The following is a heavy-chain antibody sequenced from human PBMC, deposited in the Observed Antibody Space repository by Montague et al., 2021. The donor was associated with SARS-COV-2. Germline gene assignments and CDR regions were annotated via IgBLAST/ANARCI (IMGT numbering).Heavy chain of an antibody. D-gene: IGHD5-18*01. J-gene: IGHJ4*02. V-gene: IGHV4-59*02. CDR2: MHYRGTT. CDR1: GGSVSPYY. CDR3: ARGRDERGYSFGYYYFDL. Sequence: SETLSLTCTISGGSVSPYYWSWIRQPPGKGLEWIGYMHYRGTTNYNPSLESRVTMSLDTSENQFSLKLTSVTAAETACYFCARGRDERGYSFGYYYFDLWGQGTLVTVSS.